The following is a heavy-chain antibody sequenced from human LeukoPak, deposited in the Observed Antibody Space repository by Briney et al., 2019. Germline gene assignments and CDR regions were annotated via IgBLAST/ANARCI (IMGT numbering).Heavy chain of an antibody. Sequence: GASVKVSCKASGYRFTELYIQWVRQAPGQGLEWMGWINPNSGGTNYAQKFQGRVTMTRDTSISTAYMELSRLRSDDTAVYYCARSRITIFAGVFDYWGQGTLVTVSS. CDR2: INPNSGGT. J-gene: IGHJ4*02. CDR3: ARSRITIFAGVFDY. D-gene: IGHD3-3*01. CDR1: GYRFTELY. V-gene: IGHV1-2*02.